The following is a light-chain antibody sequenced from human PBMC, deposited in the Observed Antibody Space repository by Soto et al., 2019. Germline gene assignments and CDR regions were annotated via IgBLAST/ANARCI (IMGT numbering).Light chain of an antibody. J-gene: IGLJ1*01. CDR2: EVR. V-gene: IGLV2-14*01. Sequence: QSVLTQPASVSGPPGQSITVSCTGTSSDIGGYNYASWYQQHPGKAPKLMIYEVRNRPSGVSNRFSGSKSGNTASLTISGLQAEDEADYYCSSFTSGALYVFGTGTKVTVL. CDR3: SSFTSGALYV. CDR1: SSDIGGYNY.